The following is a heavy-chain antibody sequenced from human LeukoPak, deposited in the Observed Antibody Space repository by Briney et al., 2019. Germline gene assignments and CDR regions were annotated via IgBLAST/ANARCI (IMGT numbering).Heavy chain of an antibody. CDR3: ASALNYYGPFDY. CDR2: ISYDGSNK. D-gene: IGHD3-10*01. Sequence: GGSLRLSCAASGFTFSSYGMHWVRQAPGKGLEWVAVISYDGSNKYYADSVKGRFTISRDNSKSTLYLQMNSLRAEDTAVYYCASALNYYGPFDYWGQGTLVTVSS. CDR1: GFTFSSYG. J-gene: IGHJ4*02. V-gene: IGHV3-30*03.